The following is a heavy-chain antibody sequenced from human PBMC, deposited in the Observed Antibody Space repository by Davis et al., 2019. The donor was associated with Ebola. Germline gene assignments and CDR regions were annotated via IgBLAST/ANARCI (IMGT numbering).Heavy chain of an antibody. CDR1: GGTFSSYA. D-gene: IGHD2-8*02. Sequence: AASVKVSCKASGGTFSSYAISWVRQAPGQGLEWMGGIIPIFGTANYAQKFQGRVTITADESTSTAYMELSSLRSEDTAVYYCARVRCTGGVCLSGGMDVWGQGTTATVSS. J-gene: IGHJ6*02. V-gene: IGHV1-69*13. CDR3: ARVRCTGGVCLSGGMDV. CDR2: IIPIFGTA.